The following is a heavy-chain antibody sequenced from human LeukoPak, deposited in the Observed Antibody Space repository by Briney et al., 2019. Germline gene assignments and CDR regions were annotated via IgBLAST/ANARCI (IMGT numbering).Heavy chain of an antibody. D-gene: IGHD6-13*01. Sequence: PSETLSLTCTVSGGSISSHYWSWIRQPPGKGLEWIGYIYYSGSTNYNPSLKSRLTISVDTSKNQFSLKLSSVTAADTAVYYCARGPAYSSSWSGFDYWGQGTLVTVSS. CDR3: ARGPAYSSSWSGFDY. J-gene: IGHJ4*02. V-gene: IGHV4-59*11. CDR1: GGSISSHY. CDR2: IYYSGST.